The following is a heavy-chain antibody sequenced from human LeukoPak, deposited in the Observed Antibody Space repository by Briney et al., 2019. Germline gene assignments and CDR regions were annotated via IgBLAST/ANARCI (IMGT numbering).Heavy chain of an antibody. CDR3: AREVYEVAGTFDY. CDR2: IKQDGSEK. D-gene: IGHD6-19*01. V-gene: IGHV3-7*03. J-gene: IGHJ4*02. CDR1: GFTFSSYW. Sequence: PGGSLRLSCAASGFTFSSYWTSWVRQAPGKGLEWVANIKQDGSEKYYVDSVKGRFTISRDNAKNSLYLQMNSLRAEDTAVYYCAREVYEVAGTFDYWGQGTLVTVSS.